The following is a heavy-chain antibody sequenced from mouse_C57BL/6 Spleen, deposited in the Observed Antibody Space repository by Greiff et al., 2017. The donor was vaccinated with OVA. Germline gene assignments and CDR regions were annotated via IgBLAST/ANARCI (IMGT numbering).Heavy chain of an antibody. Sequence: EVHLVESGGGLVQPKGSLKLSCAASGFSFNTYAMNWVRQAPGKGLEWVARIRGKSNNYATYYADSVKDRFTISRDDSESMLYLQMNNLKTEDTAMYYCVRRHYDYDYYYAMDYWGQGTSVTVSS. V-gene: IGHV10-1*01. CDR1: GFSFNTYA. CDR2: IRGKSNNYAT. CDR3: VRRHYDYDYYYAMDY. J-gene: IGHJ4*01. D-gene: IGHD2-4*01.